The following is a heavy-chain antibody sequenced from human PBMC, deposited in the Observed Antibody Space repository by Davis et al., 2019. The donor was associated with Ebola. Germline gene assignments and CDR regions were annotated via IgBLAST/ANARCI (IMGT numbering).Heavy chain of an antibody. CDR3: ARVITIFGVGHYGMDV. CDR1: GGSISSYY. J-gene: IGHJ6*02. V-gene: IGHV4-59*12. CDR2: IYHSGST. D-gene: IGHD3-3*01. Sequence: PSETLSLTCTVSGGSISSYYWSWIRQPPGKGLEWIGEIYHSGSTNYNLSLKSRVTISVDKSKNQFSLKLSSVTAADTAVYYCARVITIFGVGHYGMDVWGQGTTVTVSS.